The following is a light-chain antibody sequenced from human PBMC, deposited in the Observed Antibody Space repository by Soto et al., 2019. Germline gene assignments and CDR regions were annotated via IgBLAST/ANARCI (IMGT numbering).Light chain of an antibody. J-gene: IGKJ1*01. CDR3: QKYGSSPWT. CDR2: GAS. CDR1: QSVSSSY. Sequence: EIVLTQSPGTLSLSPGERATLCCRASQSVSSSYLAWYQQKPGQAPRLLIYGASNRATGIPDRFSGSGSGTDFPLAISRLEPEDFAVYYCQKYGSSPWTCGQGTKVDI. V-gene: IGKV3-20*01.